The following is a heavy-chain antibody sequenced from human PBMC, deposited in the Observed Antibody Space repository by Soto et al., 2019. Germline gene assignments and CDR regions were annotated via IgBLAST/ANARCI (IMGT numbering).Heavy chain of an antibody. CDR2: IYSGVST. D-gene: IGHD1-7*01. V-gene: IGHV3-53*01. Sequence: PGGSLRLSCAASGFSVSSSYMSWVRQAPGKGLEWVSVIYSGVSTYYADSVTGRFTISRDNSKNTLYLQMNSLRAEDTAVYYCARNLGWNYPHDAFDIWGPGTMVTVSS. CDR3: ARNLGWNYPHDAFDI. J-gene: IGHJ3*02. CDR1: GFSVSSSY.